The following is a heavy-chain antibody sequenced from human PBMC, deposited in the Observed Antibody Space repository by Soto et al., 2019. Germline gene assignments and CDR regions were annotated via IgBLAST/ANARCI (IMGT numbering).Heavy chain of an antibody. D-gene: IGHD2-8*02. J-gene: IGHJ4*02. CDR2: INHSGST. CDR3: ARDKITGLFDY. CDR1: GGSFSGYY. V-gene: IGHV4-34*01. Sequence: QVQLQQWGAGLLKPSETLSLTCAVYGGSFSGYYWTWIRQPPGTGLEWIGEINHSGSTNYNPSLKSRVTISVDTSKNQFSLKLTSVNAAGTAVYYCARDKITGLFDYWGQGTLVTVSS.